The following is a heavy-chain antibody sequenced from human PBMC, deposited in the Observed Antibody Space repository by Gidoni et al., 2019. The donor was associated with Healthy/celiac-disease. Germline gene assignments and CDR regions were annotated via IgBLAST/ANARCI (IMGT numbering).Heavy chain of an antibody. V-gene: IGHV3-53*04. CDR3: ARVQRGGSYYYGMDV. D-gene: IGHD3-16*01. Sequence: EVQLVESGGGLAQPGGSLRLPCAASGFTVSSNYMSWVRQAPGKGLEWVSVSNSGGSTYDADSVKGRFTISRHNSKNTLYLQMNSLRAEDTAVYYCARVQRGGSYYYGMDVWGQGTTVTVSS. CDR2: SNSGGST. J-gene: IGHJ6*02. CDR1: GFTVSSNY.